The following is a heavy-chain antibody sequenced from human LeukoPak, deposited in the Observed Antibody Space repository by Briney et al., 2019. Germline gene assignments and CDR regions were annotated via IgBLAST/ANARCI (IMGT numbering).Heavy chain of an antibody. V-gene: IGHV1-2*03. CDR3: ASPYHDSSGYYFF. Sequence: LEASVKVSCKASGYTFTGYYMHWVRQAPGQGLEWMGWINPNSGGTNYAQKFQGRVTMTRDTSISTAYMELSRLRSDDTAVYYCASPYHDSSGYYFFWGQGTLVTVSS. CDR1: GYTFTGYY. D-gene: IGHD3-22*01. J-gene: IGHJ4*02. CDR2: INPNSGGT.